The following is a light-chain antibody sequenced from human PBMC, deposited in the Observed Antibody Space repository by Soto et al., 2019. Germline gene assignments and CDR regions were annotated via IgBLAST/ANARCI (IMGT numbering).Light chain of an antibody. V-gene: IGLV2-8*01. Sequence: QSALTQPPSASGSPGQSVTITCTGTSSDVGGYNYVAWYQQHPGKAPKFIIYEVSKRPSGVPNRFSGSKSGNTASLTVSGLQDEDEADYYCSSYAGSNTFVVFGGGTKLTVL. J-gene: IGLJ3*02. CDR3: SSYAGSNTFVV. CDR2: EVS. CDR1: SSDVGGYNY.